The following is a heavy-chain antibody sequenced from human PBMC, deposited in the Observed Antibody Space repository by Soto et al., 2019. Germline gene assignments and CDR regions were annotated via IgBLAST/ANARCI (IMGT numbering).Heavy chain of an antibody. D-gene: IGHD3-9*01. CDR1: GYSISSGYY. J-gene: IGHJ6*02. Sequence: LSLTFAVSGYSISSGYYWGWIRQPPGKGLEWIGSIYHSGSTYYNPSLKSRVTISVDTSKNQFSLKLSSVTAADTAVYYCACRHFDWLSGDYGMDVWGQGTTVTVSS. CDR2: IYHSGST. CDR3: ACRHFDWLSGDYGMDV. V-gene: IGHV4-38-2*01.